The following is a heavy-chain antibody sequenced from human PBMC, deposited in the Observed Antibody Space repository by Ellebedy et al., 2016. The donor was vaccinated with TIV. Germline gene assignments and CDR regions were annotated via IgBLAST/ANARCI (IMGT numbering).Heavy chain of an antibody. V-gene: IGHV4-39*02. Sequence: SETLSLTXTVSGGSISSYYWGWIRQPPGKGLEWIGSIYYSGSTYYNPSLKSRVTISVDTSKNQFSLKLSSVTAADTAVYYCAREADPTKGLYSSGWYYYYGMDVWGQGTTVTVSS. J-gene: IGHJ6*02. CDR1: GGSISSYY. D-gene: IGHD6-19*01. CDR2: IYYSGST. CDR3: AREADPTKGLYSSGWYYYYGMDV.